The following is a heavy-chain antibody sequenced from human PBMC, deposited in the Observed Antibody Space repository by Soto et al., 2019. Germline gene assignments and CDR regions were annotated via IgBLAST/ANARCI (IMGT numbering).Heavy chain of an antibody. CDR3: ARDRGAVVCQFFDY. D-gene: IGHD3-22*01. J-gene: IGHJ4*02. CDR1: GFTFSAYY. CDR2: ISSSGDTG. V-gene: IGHV3-11*01. Sequence: QVQLVESGGGLVKPGGSLRLSCAASGFTFSAYYMSWIRQAPGKGLEWISYISSSGDTGNYADSVKGRFTVSRDNAKNSLYFQMNSLRGEDTAVYYCARDRGAVVCQFFDYWGQGTLVTVSS.